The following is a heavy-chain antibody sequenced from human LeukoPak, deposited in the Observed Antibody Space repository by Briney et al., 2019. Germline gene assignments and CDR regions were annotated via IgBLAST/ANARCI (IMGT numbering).Heavy chain of an antibody. D-gene: IGHD2-15*01. CDR3: ARPYCSGGSCYFDY. CDR1: GGSISSYY. CDR2: IYTSGST. Sequence: SETLSLTCTVSGGSISSYYWSWIRQPPGKGLEWIGYIYTSGSTNHNPSLKSRVTISVDTSKNQFSLKLSSVTAADTAVYYCARPYCSGGSCYFDYWGQGTLVTVSS. J-gene: IGHJ4*02. V-gene: IGHV4-4*09.